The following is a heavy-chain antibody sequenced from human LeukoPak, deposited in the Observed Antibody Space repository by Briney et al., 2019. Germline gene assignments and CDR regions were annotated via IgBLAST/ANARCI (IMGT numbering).Heavy chain of an antibody. CDR1: GFTFSDYY. V-gene: IGHV3-11*04. Sequence: LGGSLRLSCAASGFTFSDYYMSWIRQAPGKGLEWVSYISSSGSTIYYADSVKGRFTISRDNAKNSLYLQMNSLRAEDTAVYYCARDRSSCSGGSCYHFDYWGQGTLVTVSS. CDR2: ISSSGSTI. D-gene: IGHD2-15*01. J-gene: IGHJ4*02. CDR3: ARDRSSCSGGSCYHFDY.